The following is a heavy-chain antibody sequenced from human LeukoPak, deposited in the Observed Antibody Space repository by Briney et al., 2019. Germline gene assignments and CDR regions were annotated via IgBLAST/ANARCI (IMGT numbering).Heavy chain of an antibody. CDR1: GFPFSTYA. V-gene: IGHV3-23*01. Sequence: GGSLRLSCAASGFPFSTYAMNWVRQAPGKGLEWVSGIYGNGGGIQYADSVKGRFTISRDNSKNTLYLQMNSLRAEDTAVYYCAKDQNSGDAFDIWGQGTMVTVSS. D-gene: IGHD1-26*01. CDR2: IYGNGGGI. J-gene: IGHJ3*02. CDR3: AKDQNSGDAFDI.